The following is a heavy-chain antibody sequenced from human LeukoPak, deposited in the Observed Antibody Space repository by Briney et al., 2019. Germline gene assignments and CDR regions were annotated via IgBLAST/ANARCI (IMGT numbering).Heavy chain of an antibody. CDR3: ARDAPQVPAAGVLAS. V-gene: IGHV1-8*03. D-gene: IGHD6-13*01. Sequence: ASVKVSCKASGYTFTSYDINWVRQATGQGLEWMGWMDPNSGSTGYAQKFQGRVTITRNTSISTAYMELSGLRSEDTAVYYCARDAPQVPAAGVLASWGQGTLVTVSS. CDR2: MDPNSGST. J-gene: IGHJ5*02. CDR1: GYTFTSYD.